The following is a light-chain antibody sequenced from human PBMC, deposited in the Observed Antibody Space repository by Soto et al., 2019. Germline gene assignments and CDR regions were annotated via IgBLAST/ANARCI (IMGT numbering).Light chain of an antibody. V-gene: IGKV1-39*01. CDR1: QSISTY. CDR3: QQSYMDPIT. CDR2: DAS. J-gene: IGKJ5*01. Sequence: DIQMTQSPSSRSSSLGNRVTMTCRASQSISTYLNWYQKKPGKAPNLLIYDASRLQSGVPSRFSGSGGGTDFTLSISSVQPEDFATYFCQQSYMDPITFGQGTRLEIK.